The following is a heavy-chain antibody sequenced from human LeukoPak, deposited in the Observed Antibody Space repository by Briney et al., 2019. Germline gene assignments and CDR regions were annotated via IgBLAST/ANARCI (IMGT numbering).Heavy chain of an antibody. V-gene: IGHV1-2*02. CDR3: ARDLRYSSGWSASGMDV. Sequence: ASVKVSCKASAYTFTGYYMHWVRQAPGQGLEWMGWINPNSGGTNYAQKFQGRVTMTRDTSISTAYMELRSLRSDDTAVYYCARDLRYSSGWSASGMDVWGKGTTVTISS. CDR1: AYTFTGYY. CDR2: INPNSGGT. D-gene: IGHD6-19*01. J-gene: IGHJ6*03.